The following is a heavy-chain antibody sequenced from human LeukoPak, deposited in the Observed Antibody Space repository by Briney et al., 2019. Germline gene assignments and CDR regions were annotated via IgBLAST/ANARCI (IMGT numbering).Heavy chain of an antibody. D-gene: IGHD4-17*01. CDR2: ISYDGSNK. Sequence: GGSLRLSCAASGFTFSSYGMHWVRQAPGKGLEWVAVISYDGSNKYYADSVKGRFTISRDNSKNTLYLQMNSLRAEDTAVYYCAKAHLTVTTPFHFDYWGQGTLVTVSS. V-gene: IGHV3-30*18. CDR1: GFTFSSYG. J-gene: IGHJ4*02. CDR3: AKAHLTVTTPFHFDY.